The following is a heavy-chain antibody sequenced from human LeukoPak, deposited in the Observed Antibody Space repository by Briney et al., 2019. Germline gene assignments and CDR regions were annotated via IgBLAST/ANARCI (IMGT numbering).Heavy chain of an antibody. V-gene: IGHV3-30*18. D-gene: IGHD1-26*01. Sequence: GGSLRLSCAASGFTFDDYGMSWVRQAPGKGLEWVAVISYDGSNKYYADSVKGRFTISRDNSKNTLYLQMNSLRAEDTAVYYCAKEMEGGSFYWGQGTLVTVSS. CDR2: ISYDGSNK. J-gene: IGHJ4*02. CDR3: AKEMEGGSFY. CDR1: GFTFDDYG.